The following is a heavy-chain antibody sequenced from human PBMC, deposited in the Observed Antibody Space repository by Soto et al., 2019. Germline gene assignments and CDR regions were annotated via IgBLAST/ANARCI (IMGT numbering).Heavy chain of an antibody. CDR2: IWYDGSNK. J-gene: IGHJ6*02. Sequence: LRLSCAASGFTFSSYGTHWVRQAPGKGLEWVAVIWYDGSNKYYADSVKGRFTISRDNSKNTLYLQMNSLRAEDTAVYYCAREDIVATIEGYYYYGMDVWGQGTTVTVSS. V-gene: IGHV3-33*01. CDR3: AREDIVATIEGYYYYGMDV. CDR1: GFTFSSYG. D-gene: IGHD5-12*01.